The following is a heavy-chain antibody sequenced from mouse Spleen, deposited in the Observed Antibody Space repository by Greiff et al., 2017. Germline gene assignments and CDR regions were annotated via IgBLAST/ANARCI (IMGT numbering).Heavy chain of an antibody. J-gene: IGHJ4*01. Sequence: EVQRVESGEGLVKPGGSLKLSCAASGFTFSSYAMSWVRQTPEKRLEWVAYISSGGDYIYYADTVKGRFTISRDNARNTLYLQMSSLKSEDTAMYYCTRGGYDYDVGYAMDYWGQGTSVTVSS. V-gene: IGHV5-9-1*02. CDR3: TRGGYDYDVGYAMDY. CDR1: GFTFSSYA. CDR2: ISSGGDYI. D-gene: IGHD2-4*01.